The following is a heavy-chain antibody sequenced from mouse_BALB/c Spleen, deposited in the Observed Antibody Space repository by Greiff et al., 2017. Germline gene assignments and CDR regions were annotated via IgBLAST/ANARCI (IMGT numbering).Heavy chain of an antibody. J-gene: IGHJ2*01. V-gene: IGHV1-55*01. CDR1: GYNFTSYW. D-gene: IGHD2-4*01. CDR3: ARGFDYDVGFDY. Sequence: VQLQQPGAELVKPGTSVKLSCKASGYNFTSYWINWVKLRPGQGLEWIGDIYPGSGSTNFNEKFKSKATLTVDTSSSTAYMQLSSLASEDSALYYCARGFDYDVGFDYWGQGTTLTVSS. CDR2: IYPGSGST.